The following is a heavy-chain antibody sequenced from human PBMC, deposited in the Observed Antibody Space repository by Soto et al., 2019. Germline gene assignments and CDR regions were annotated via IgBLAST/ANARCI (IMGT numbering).Heavy chain of an antibody. CDR3: TTDDGYYGMDV. CDR2: IKSKTDGGTT. CDR1: GFTFSNAW. V-gene: IGHV3-15*01. Sequence: GGSLRLSCAASGFTFSNAWMIWVRQAPGKGMEWVGRIKSKTDGGTTDYAAPVKGRFTISRDDSKNTLYLQMNSLKTEDTAVYYCTTDDGYYGMDVWGQGTTVTVSS. J-gene: IGHJ6*02.